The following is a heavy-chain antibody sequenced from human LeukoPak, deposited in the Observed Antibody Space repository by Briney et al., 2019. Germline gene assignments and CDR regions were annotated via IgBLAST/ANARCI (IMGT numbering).Heavy chain of an antibody. Sequence: GGSLRLSCAASGFTFSSYSMNSCRQHPGRGLEWGSSISSSSSYIYYTVAVKGRFTISRDNAKKSLDLQMISMRTVDTAGYYCAIVVGIPLALAPSPFPAYNYYYMDVWGKGTTVTVSS. CDR1: GFTFSSYS. CDR2: ISSSSSYI. J-gene: IGHJ6*03. V-gene: IGHV3-21*01. CDR3: AIVVGIPLALAPSPFPAYNYYYMDV. D-gene: IGHD2-21*01.